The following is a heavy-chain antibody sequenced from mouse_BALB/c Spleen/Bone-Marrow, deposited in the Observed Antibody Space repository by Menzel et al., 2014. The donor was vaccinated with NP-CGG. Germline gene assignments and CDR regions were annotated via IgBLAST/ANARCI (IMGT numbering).Heavy chain of an antibody. CDR3: ARQYGNYFDY. V-gene: IGHV1-80*01. D-gene: IGHD2-10*02. Sequence: VQLVESGAELVRPGSSVKISCKASGYSFSSYWMNWVKQRPGQGLEWIGQIYPGDGDTNYNGKFKGKATLTADKSSSTAYMQLSSLTSEDSAVYFSARQYGNYFDYWGQGTTLTVSS. CDR1: GYSFSSYW. J-gene: IGHJ2*01. CDR2: IYPGDGDT.